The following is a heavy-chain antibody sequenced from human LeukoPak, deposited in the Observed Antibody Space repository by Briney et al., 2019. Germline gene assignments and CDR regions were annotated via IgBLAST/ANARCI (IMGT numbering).Heavy chain of an antibody. V-gene: IGHV4-38-2*01. Sequence: SETLSLTCAVYGGSFSGYYWGWIRQPPGKGLEWIGSIYHSGSTYYNPSLKSRVTISVDTSKNQFSLKLSSVTAADTAVYYCARALPTVTTGHYFDYWGQGTLVTVSS. CDR2: IYHSGST. CDR1: GGSFSGYY. CDR3: ARALPTVTTGHYFDY. D-gene: IGHD4-17*01. J-gene: IGHJ4*02.